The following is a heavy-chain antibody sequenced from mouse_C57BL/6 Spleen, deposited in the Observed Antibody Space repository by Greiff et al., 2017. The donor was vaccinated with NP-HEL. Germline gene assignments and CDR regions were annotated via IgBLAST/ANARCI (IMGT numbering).Heavy chain of an antibody. V-gene: IGHV1-82*01. CDR3: ARTSYYSFYYCDY. CDR1: GYAFSSSW. CDR2: IYPGDGDT. J-gene: IGHJ2*01. Sequence: VHLVESGPELVKPGASVKISCKASGYAFSSSWMNWVKQRPGKGLEWIGRIYPGDGDTNYNGKFKGKATLTADKSSSTAYMQLSSLTSEDSAVYFCARTSYYSFYYCDYWGQGTTLTVSS. D-gene: IGHD2-12*01.